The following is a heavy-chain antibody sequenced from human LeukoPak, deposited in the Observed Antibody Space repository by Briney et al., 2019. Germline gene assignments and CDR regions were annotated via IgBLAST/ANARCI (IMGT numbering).Heavy chain of an antibody. CDR2: IVVGSGNT. CDR3: AAASNYYDRSNYYSYAMDV. Sequence: SVKVSCKASGFTFTTSAVQWVRQARGQPLEWIGWIVVGSGNTNYAQKFQERVTITRDMSTSTVYMDLSSQRSEDTAVYYCAAASNYYDRSNYYSYAMDVWGQGTTVTVSS. CDR1: GFTFTTSA. J-gene: IGHJ6*02. D-gene: IGHD3-22*01. V-gene: IGHV1-58*01.